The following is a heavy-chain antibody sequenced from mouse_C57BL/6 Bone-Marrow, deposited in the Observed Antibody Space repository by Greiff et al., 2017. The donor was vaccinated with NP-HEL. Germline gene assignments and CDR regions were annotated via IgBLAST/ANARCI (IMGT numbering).Heavy chain of an antibody. CDR1: GFTFSDFY. CDR2: SRNKANDYTT. J-gene: IGHJ3*01. V-gene: IGHV7-1*01. D-gene: IGHD4-1*01. Sequence: EVQGVESGGGLVQSGRSLRLSCATSGFTFSDFYMEWVRQAPGKGLEWIAASRNKANDYTTEYSASVKGRFIVSRDTSQSILYLQMNALRAEDTAIYYCARDAPKLGPFAYWGQGTLVTVSA. CDR3: ARDAPKLGPFAY.